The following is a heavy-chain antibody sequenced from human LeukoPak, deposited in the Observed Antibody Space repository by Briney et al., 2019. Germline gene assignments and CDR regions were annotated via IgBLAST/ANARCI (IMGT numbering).Heavy chain of an antibody. CDR1: GFTFSTYS. CDR2: ISATSTYT. Sequence: GSLRLSCAASGFTFSTYSMNWFRQAPGKGLEWVSSISATSTYTYYADSLKGRFIISRDNAKNSVYLQMNSLRAEDTAVYYCTREFCSGGSCYSGGYWGQGALVTVSS. D-gene: IGHD2-15*01. J-gene: IGHJ4*02. V-gene: IGHV3-21*01. CDR3: TREFCSGGSCYSGGY.